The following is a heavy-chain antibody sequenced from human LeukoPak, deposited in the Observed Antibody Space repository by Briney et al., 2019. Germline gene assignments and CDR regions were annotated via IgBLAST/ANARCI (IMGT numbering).Heavy chain of an antibody. D-gene: IGHD3-22*01. V-gene: IGHV4-61*02. CDR1: GGSISSGSYY. CDR2: FYASGRT. CDR3: ARGPFSYDSSQYFDY. J-gene: IGHJ4*02. Sequence: SETLSLTCTVSGGSISSGSYYWSWIRQPAGKGLEWIGRFYASGRTNYNPSLKSRVTISVDTSKNQFSLKLSSVTAADTAVYYCARGPFSYDSSQYFDYWGQGTLVTVS.